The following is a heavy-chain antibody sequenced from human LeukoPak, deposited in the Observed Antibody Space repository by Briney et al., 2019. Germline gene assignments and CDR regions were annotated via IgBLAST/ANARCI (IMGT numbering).Heavy chain of an antibody. CDR2: TYYRSKWYN. J-gene: IGHJ2*01. CDR3: ARDGMAVAVGYFDL. Sequence: SQTLSLTCAISGDSVSSNSATWNWIRQSPSRGLEWLGRTYYRSKWYNDYAASVKSRITIKPDTSKNQFSLQLNSVTPEDTAVYYCARDGMAVAVGYFDLWGRGTLVTISS. V-gene: IGHV6-1*01. CDR1: GDSVSSNSAT. D-gene: IGHD6-19*01.